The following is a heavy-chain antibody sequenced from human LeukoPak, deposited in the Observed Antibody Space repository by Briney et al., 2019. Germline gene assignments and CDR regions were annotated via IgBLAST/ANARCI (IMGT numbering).Heavy chain of an antibody. J-gene: IGHJ6*03. Sequence: SETLPLTCTVSGGSISSYYWSWIRQPPGKGLEWIGYIYYSGSTNYNPSLKSRVTISVDTSKNQFSLKLSSVTAADTAVYYCARVAMVRGVISWDYYYYYMDVWGKGTTVTVSS. CDR3: ARVAMVRGVISWDYYYYYMDV. CDR2: IYYSGST. CDR1: GGSISSYY. V-gene: IGHV4-59*01. D-gene: IGHD3-10*01.